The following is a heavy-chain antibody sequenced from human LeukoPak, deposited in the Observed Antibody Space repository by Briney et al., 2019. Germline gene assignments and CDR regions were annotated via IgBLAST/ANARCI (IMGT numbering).Heavy chain of an antibody. CDR2: ISYDGSNK. CDR1: GFTFSSYG. D-gene: IGHD3-9*01. V-gene: IGHV3-30*18. J-gene: IGHJ4*02. Sequence: GRSLRLSCAASGFTFSSYGMHWVRQAPGKGLEWVAVISYDGSNKYYAESVKGRFTISRDNSKNTLYLQMNSLRAEDTAVYYCAKVPLRYFDWLPFDYWGQGTLVTVSS. CDR3: AKVPLRYFDWLPFDY.